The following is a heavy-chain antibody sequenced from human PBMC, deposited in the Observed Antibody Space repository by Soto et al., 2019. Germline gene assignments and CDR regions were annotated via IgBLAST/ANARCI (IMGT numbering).Heavy chain of an antibody. D-gene: IGHD3-9*01. V-gene: IGHV3-43*01. CDR1: GFSFEDYT. CDR3: ARDSYDVLTGRNRYFDH. CDR2: ISWDGGRT. J-gene: IGHJ4*02. Sequence: PGGSLRLSCAASGFSFEDYTMHWVRHTPGKGPEWISLISWDGGRTLYSDPVKGRFIISRDNSKNSLYLQMNSLTTEDTALYFCARDSYDVLTGRNRYFDHWRQGTLVTVCS.